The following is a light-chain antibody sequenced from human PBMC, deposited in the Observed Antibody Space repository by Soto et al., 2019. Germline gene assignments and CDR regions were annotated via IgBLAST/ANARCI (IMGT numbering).Light chain of an antibody. Sequence: DIVLTQSPDSLAVSPGERATINCKSSQTVLYSPNNKNQLAWYQQKPGQPPKLLIYWTSMRKSGVPDRFSGSGSGTDFTLTISSLQAEDVAVYYCQQYYSIPFTFGPGTKVDIK. J-gene: IGKJ3*01. V-gene: IGKV4-1*01. CDR2: WTS. CDR1: QTVLYSPNNKNQ. CDR3: QQYYSIPFT.